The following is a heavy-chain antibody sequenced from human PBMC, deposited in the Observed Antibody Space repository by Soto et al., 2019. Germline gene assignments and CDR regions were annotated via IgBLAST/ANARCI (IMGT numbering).Heavy chain of an antibody. V-gene: IGHV4-30-4*01. CDR3: ARGPPPDIVVVPAAPDIDS. CDR2: IYYSGST. D-gene: IGHD2-2*01. J-gene: IGHJ4*02. Sequence: PSETLSLTCTVSGGSISSGDYYWSWIRQPPGKGLEWIGYIYYSGSTYYNPSLKSRVTISVDTSKNQFSLKLSSVTAADTAVYYCARGPPPDIVVVPAAPDIDSRGQGNLLPISS. CDR1: GGSISSGDYY.